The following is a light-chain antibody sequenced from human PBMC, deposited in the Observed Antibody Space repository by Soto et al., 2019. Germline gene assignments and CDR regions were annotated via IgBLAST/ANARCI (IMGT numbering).Light chain of an antibody. CDR2: ETS. Sequence: EIVLTQSPATLSLSPGERATLSCRASQRVSYLLAWYQQKRGQAPRLLIYETSNRAAGTPARFSGSGSGTDFTLPISSLEPEDSAVYYCQEGTYWPAPCTFGGGTRVEIK. V-gene: IGKV3-11*01. J-gene: IGKJ4*01. CDR1: QRVSYL. CDR3: QEGTYWPAPCT.